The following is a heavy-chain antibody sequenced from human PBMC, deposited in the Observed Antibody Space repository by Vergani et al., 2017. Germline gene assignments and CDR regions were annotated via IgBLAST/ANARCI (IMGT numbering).Heavy chain of an antibody. CDR3: ARDLMGRRGGAFDY. CDR1: GFTFSTYW. CDR2: IKQDGSEK. J-gene: IGHJ4*02. Sequence: QLVETGGGLVQPGGSLRLSCAASGFTFSTYWMSWVRQAPGKGLEWVANIKQDGSEKYYVDSVKGRFTISRDNAKNSLYLQMNSLRAEDTAVYYCARDLMGRRGGAFDYWGRGTLVTVSS. D-gene: IGHD1-1*01. V-gene: IGHV3-7*01.